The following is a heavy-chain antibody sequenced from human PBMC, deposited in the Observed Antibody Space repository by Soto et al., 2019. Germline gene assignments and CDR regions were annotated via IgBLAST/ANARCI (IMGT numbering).Heavy chain of an antibody. CDR1: GVSITPYY. V-gene: IGHV4-59*01. J-gene: IGHJ4*02. Sequence: SETLSLTCTVSGVSITPYYWTWIRHPPGKGLEWIGYVYHTGNTYYNPSLKSRVTISLDTSKNQVSLRLKSVTAADTAVYYCAREQYNWKLWGQGTLVTVSS. D-gene: IGHD1-20*01. CDR2: VYHTGNT. CDR3: AREQYNWKL.